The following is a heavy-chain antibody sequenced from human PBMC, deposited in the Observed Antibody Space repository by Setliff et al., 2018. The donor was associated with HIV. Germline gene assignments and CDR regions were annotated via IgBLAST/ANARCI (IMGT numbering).Heavy chain of an antibody. Sequence: PGGSLRLSCAASRFTFSSYAMSWVRQAPGKGLEWVSDISGSGGSTYYADSVKGRFTISRDNSKNTLYLQMNSLRVEDTAVYYCAKAMGHLPYFFDSWGQGTLVTVSS. CDR1: RFTFSSYA. V-gene: IGHV3-23*01. J-gene: IGHJ4*02. CDR3: AKAMGHLPYFFDS. CDR2: ISGSGGST.